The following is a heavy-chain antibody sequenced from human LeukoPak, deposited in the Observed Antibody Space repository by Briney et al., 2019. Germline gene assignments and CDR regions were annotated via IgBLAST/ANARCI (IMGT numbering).Heavy chain of an antibody. CDR2: ISGSGVST. D-gene: IGHD2-2*03. CDR3: AKEGLALDIVVVPADY. Sequence: GGSLRLSCAASGFTFSSYAMSWARQAPGKGLEWVSAISGSGVSTYYADSVKGRFTISRDNSKNALYLQMNSLRAEDTAVYYCAKEGLALDIVVVPADYWGQGTLVTVSS. V-gene: IGHV3-23*01. CDR1: GFTFSSYA. J-gene: IGHJ4*02.